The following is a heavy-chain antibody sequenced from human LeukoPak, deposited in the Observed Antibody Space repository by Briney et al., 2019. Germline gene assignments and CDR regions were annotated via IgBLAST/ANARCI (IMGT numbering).Heavy chain of an antibody. J-gene: IGHJ5*02. CDR1: GFSLTTSGVG. V-gene: IGHV2-5*02. Sequence: ESGPTLVKPTQTLTLTCTFSGFSLTTSGVGVGWIRQPPGKALEWLALINWDDQKVYSPSLQSRLSITKDTSKNQVVLTMTNVDPVDTATYYCAHRRDSSGYLYRYWFAPWGQGTLVTVSS. D-gene: IGHD3-22*01. CDR3: AHRRDSSGYLYRYWFAP. CDR2: INWDDQK.